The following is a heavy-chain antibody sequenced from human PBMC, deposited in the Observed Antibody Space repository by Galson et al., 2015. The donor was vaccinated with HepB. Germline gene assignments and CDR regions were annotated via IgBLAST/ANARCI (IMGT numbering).Heavy chain of an antibody. CDR3: AREQDAFDM. CDR1: EFTFSSHW. Sequence: SLRLSCAASEFTFSSHWMHWVRQAPGMGLVWVSGIYSDGNITIYADSVKGQFTISGDNAKNTRYLQMNSLRAEDTAVYYCAREQDAFDMWGQGTMVTVSS. V-gene: IGHV3-74*01. J-gene: IGHJ3*02. CDR2: IYSDGNIT.